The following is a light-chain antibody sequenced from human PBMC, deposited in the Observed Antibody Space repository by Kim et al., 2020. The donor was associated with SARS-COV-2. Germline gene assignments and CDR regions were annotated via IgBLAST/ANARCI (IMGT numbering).Light chain of an antibody. V-gene: IGLV2-14*03. CDR1: SSDIGDYKY. CDR2: AVN. J-gene: IGLJ2*01. CDR3: SSYTRSNNLYVI. Sequence: SLTIAGTGTSSDIGDYKYVSWYQQHPGNAPKLIIYAVNDRPSGISSRCSGSKSGNTASLTISGLQAEDEAHYYCSSYTRSNNLYVIFGGGTQLTVL.